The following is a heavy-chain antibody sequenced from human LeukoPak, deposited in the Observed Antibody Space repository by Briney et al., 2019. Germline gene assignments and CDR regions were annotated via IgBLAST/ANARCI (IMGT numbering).Heavy chain of an antibody. V-gene: IGHV4-39*01. CDR1: GGSISSSSHY. Sequence: SSETLSLTCTVSGGSISSSSHYWGWIRQPPGKGLEWIGSIYYSGSTYYNPSLKSRVTISVDTSKNQFSLKLSSVTAADTAVYYCARAYDSSGYQPESFDYWGQGTLVTVSS. D-gene: IGHD3-22*01. CDR2: IYYSGST. J-gene: IGHJ4*02. CDR3: ARAYDSSGYQPESFDY.